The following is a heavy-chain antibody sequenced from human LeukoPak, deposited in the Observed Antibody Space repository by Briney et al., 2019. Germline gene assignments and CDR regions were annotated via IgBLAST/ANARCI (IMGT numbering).Heavy chain of an antibody. V-gene: IGHV4-59*01. J-gene: IGHJ4*02. Sequence: SETLSLTCTVSGGSISSYYWSWIRQPPGKGLEWIGYIYYSGSTKYNPSLKSRVTISVETSKNQFSLKLSSVTAADTAVYYCAIGREVATFDHWGQGTLVTVSS. D-gene: IGHD5-24*01. CDR2: IYYSGST. CDR3: AIGREVATFDH. CDR1: GGSISSYY.